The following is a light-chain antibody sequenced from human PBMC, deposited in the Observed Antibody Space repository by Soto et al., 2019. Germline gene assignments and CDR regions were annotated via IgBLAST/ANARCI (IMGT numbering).Light chain of an antibody. CDR2: DVS. V-gene: IGLV2-14*01. J-gene: IGLJ1*01. Sequence: QSVLTQPASVSGSPGQSITISCTGTSSDVGAYNSVAWYQHNPGKASKLMIYDVSNRPSGVSSRFSGSKSGNTASLSISGLQAEDEADYYCSSYTSSSTLVFGTGTKVTVL. CDR3: SSYTSSSTLV. CDR1: SSDVGAYNS.